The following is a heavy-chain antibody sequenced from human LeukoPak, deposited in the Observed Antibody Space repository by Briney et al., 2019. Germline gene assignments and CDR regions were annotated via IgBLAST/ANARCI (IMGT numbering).Heavy chain of an antibody. D-gene: IGHD6-13*01. CDR1: GFTFSSYA. Sequence: PGGSLRLSCAASGFTFSSYAMHWVRQTPGKGLEWVAFIRYDGSNKYYADSVKGRFTISRDNSKNTLYLQMNSLRAEDTAVYYCAKSNLAAAGVWAYHYMDVWGKGTTVTVSS. CDR2: IRYDGSNK. V-gene: IGHV3-30*02. CDR3: AKSNLAAAGVWAYHYMDV. J-gene: IGHJ6*03.